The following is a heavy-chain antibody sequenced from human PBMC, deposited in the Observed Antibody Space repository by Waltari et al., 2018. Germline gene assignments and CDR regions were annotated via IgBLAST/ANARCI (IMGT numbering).Heavy chain of an antibody. J-gene: IGHJ3*02. CDR2: SNWRGSGV. Sequence: QLVDSGGGLVQPGRSLRLSCAVSGFKFDDHAMHWVRQTPGKGLEGVSGSNWRGSGVEYVDSVKGRFTISRDNDKNRLYLQMNSLRVDDTALYYCVRSSSRYNWNLAEGAFDIWGQGTLVTVSS. CDR3: VRSSSRYNWNLAEGAFDI. D-gene: IGHD1-20*01. CDR1: GFKFDDHA. V-gene: IGHV3-9*01.